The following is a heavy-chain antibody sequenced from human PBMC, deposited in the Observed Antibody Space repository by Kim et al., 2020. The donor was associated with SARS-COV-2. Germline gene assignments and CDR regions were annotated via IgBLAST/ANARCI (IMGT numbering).Heavy chain of an antibody. D-gene: IGHD1-26*01. CDR3: ARLGWELQGQDYFDY. J-gene: IGHJ4*02. CDR2: IYYSGST. CDR1: GGSISSSSYY. Sequence: SETLSLTCTVSGGSISSSSYYWGWIRQPPGKGLEWIGSIYYSGSTYYNPSLKSRVTISVDTSKNQFSLKLSSVTAADTAVYYCARLGWELQGQDYFDYWGQGTLVTVSS. V-gene: IGHV4-39*01.